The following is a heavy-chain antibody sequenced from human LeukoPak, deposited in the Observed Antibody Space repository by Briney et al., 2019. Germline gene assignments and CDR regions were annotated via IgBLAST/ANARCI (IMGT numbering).Heavy chain of an antibody. V-gene: IGHV1-24*01. J-gene: IGHJ1*01. CDR3: ATPTRSHYYDILTGYSNFQH. Sequence: GASVKVSCKVSGYTLTELSMHWVRQAPGKGLEWMGGFDPEDGETIYAQKFQGRVTMTEDTSTDAAYMELSSLRSEDTAVYYCATPTRSHYYDILTGYSNFQHWGQGTLVTVSS. CDR1: GYTLTELS. D-gene: IGHD3-9*01. CDR2: FDPEDGET.